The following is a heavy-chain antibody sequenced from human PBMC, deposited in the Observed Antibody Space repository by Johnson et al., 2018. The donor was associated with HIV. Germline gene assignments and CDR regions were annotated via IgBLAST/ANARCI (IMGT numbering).Heavy chain of an antibody. CDR2: IWYDGSNK. D-gene: IGHD2-8*01. V-gene: IGHV3-33*01. CDR3: ARDNSVLMVGGDVDS. J-gene: IGHJ3*02. CDR1: GFTFSSYG. Sequence: QVQLVESGGGVVQPGRSLRLSCAASGFTFSSYGMHWVRQAPGKGLEWVAVIWYDGSNKYYADSVKGRFTISRDNSKNTLYLQMNSLRAEDTAVYYCARDNSVLMVGGDVDSWGQGTMVTGSS.